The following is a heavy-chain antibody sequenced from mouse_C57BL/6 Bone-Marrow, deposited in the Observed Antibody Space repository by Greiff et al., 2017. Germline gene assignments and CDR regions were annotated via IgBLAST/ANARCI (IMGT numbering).Heavy chain of an antibody. D-gene: IGHD1-1*01. J-gene: IGHJ4*01. V-gene: IGHV1-77*01. CDR1: GYTFTDYY. CDR3: ARGYGSSYLYYYAMDY. Sequence: QVQLQQSGAELVKPGASVKISCKASGYTFTDYYINWVKQRPGQGLEWIGKIGPGSGSTYYNEKFKGKATLTADKSSSTAYMQLSSLTSEDSAVYFCARGYGSSYLYYYAMDYWGQGTSVTVSS. CDR2: IGPGSGST.